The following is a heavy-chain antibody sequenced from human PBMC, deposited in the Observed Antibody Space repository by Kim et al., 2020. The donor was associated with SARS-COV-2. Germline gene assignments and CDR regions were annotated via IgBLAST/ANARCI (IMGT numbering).Heavy chain of an antibody. V-gene: IGHV4-39*01. CDR2: IYYSGST. Sequence: SETLSLTCTVSGGSISSSSYYWGWIRQPPGKGLEWIGSIYYSGSTYYNPSLKSRVTISVDTSKNQFSLKLSSVTAADTAVYYCARLSSSWYPSPDYWGQGTLVTVSS. J-gene: IGHJ4*02. D-gene: IGHD6-13*01. CDR1: GGSISSSSYY. CDR3: ARLSSSWYPSPDY.